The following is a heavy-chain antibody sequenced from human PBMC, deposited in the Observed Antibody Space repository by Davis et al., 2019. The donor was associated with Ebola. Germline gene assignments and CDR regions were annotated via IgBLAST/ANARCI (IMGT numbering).Heavy chain of an antibody. D-gene: IGHD2-15*01. J-gene: IGHJ6*04. CDR2: TYYNSKWYN. V-gene: IGHV6-1*01. Sequence: HSQTLSLTCAISGDSVSTNIGWNWIRQSPSRGLEWLGRTYYNSKWYNDYAVSVKSRITINPDTAKNQVSLQMNSVTPEDTAVYYCARGWPQSGMDVWGKGTTVTVSS. CDR1: GDSVSTNIG. CDR3: ARGWPQSGMDV.